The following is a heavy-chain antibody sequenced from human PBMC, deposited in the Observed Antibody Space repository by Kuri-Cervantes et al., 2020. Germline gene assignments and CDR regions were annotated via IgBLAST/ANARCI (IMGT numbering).Heavy chain of an antibody. V-gene: IGHV3-33*01. J-gene: IGHJ6*02. CDR3: AXDPGXXNGMDV. CDR1: GXXFSSYG. Sequence: GGSLRFXCAASGXXFSSYGMHWVRQAPXKGLEWVAXIWXDGSNKYYAXSVKGRFTISRXNSKNXLYLXXNSLRVEDTAXXYCAXDPGXXNGMDVWGQGTTVTVSS. CDR2: IWXDGSNK.